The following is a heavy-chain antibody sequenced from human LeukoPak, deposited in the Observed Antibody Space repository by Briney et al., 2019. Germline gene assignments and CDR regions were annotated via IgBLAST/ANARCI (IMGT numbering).Heavy chain of an antibody. D-gene: IGHD6-13*01. V-gene: IGHV4-61*02. J-gene: IGHJ4*02. Sequence: SQTLSLTCSVSGGSISGGSYYWSRIRQAAGKGLEWIGRVYTSGSTDYSPSLESRVTISVDTSKNQFSLRLTSVSAADTAVYYCAREAGYTNTWYLSWGQGTLVTVSS. CDR1: GGSISGGSYY. CDR3: AREAGYTNTWYLS. CDR2: VYTSGST.